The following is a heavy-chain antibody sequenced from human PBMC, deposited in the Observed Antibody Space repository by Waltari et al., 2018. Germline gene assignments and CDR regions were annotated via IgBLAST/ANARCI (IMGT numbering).Heavy chain of an antibody. CDR2: INHSGST. CDR1: GGSFSGYY. CDR3: ARGPGDMTTVTRYFGY. Sequence: QVQLQQWGAGLLKPSETLSLTRAVYGGSFSGYYWSWIRQPRGKGLEWIGEINHSGSTNYNPSLKSRVTISVDTSKNQFSLKLSSVTAADTAVYYCARGPGDMTTVTRYFGYWGQGTLVTVSS. V-gene: IGHV4-34*01. J-gene: IGHJ4*02. D-gene: IGHD4-4*01.